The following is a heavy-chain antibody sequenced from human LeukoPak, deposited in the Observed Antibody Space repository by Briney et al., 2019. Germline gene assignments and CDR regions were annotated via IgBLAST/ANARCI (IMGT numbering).Heavy chain of an antibody. CDR3: ARAYGDYGYFDY. V-gene: IGHV3-23*01. CDR1: GFTFSNYG. D-gene: IGHD4-17*01. Sequence: SGGSLRLSCAASGFTFSNYGMSWVRQAPGKGLEWVSGISGSGGSTYYADSVKGRFTISRDNSKNTLYLQMSSLRAEDTAVYYCARAYGDYGYFDYWGQGTLVTVSS. CDR2: ISGSGGST. J-gene: IGHJ4*02.